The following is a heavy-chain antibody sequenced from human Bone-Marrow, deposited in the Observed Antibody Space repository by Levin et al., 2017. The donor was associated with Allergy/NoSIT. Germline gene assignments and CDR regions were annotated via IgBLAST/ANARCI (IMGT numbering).Heavy chain of an antibody. CDR2: ISWNSGSI. V-gene: IGHV3-9*01. CDR1: GFTFDDYA. J-gene: IGHJ6*03. CDR3: AKDNGIAAAGRGPMDV. Sequence: SLKISCAASGFTFDDYAMHWVRQAPGKGLEWVSGISWNSGSIGYADSVKGRFTISRDNAKNSLYLQMNSLRAEDTALYYCAKDNGIAAAGRGPMDVWGKGTTVTVSS. D-gene: IGHD6-13*01.